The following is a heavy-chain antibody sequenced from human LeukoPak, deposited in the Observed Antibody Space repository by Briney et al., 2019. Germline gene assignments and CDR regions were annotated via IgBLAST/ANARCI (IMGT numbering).Heavy chain of an antibody. CDR1: GASISAFH. CDR2: IYSSGST. Sequence: TSETLSLTCTVSGASISAFHWTWFRQPAGKGLEWIGLIYSSGSTLLNPSLKSRVAMSVDLTKNQLSLKLTSVTAADTAMYYCARKDGDYWGRGTLVTVSS. V-gene: IGHV4-4*07. CDR3: ARKDGDY. J-gene: IGHJ4*02.